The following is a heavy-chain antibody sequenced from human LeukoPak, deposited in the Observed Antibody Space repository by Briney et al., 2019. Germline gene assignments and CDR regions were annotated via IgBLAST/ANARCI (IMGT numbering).Heavy chain of an antibody. CDR3: TRGVLRYFDWLLGY. CDR2: INWNGGST. V-gene: IGHV3-20*04. J-gene: IGHJ4*02. Sequence: VGSLRLSCAASGFTFDDYGMSWVRQAPGKGLEWVSGINWNGGSTGYADSVKGRFTISRDNAKNSLYLQMNSLRAEDTALYYCTRGVLRYFDWLLGYWGQGTLVTVSS. CDR1: GFTFDDYG. D-gene: IGHD3-9*01.